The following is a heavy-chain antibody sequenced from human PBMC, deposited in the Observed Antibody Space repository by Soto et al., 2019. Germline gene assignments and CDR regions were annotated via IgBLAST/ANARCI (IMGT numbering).Heavy chain of an antibody. CDR1: GFSLSTRGVA. CDR2: IYWDQDK. CDR3: AHRPRGYAYYFDF. V-gene: IGHV2-5*02. Sequence: QITLKESGPTLVKPTQTLTLTCTFSGFSLSTRGVAVGWFRQPPGTALEWLAPIYWDQDKWYSPSLKSRLTSTDDTSKNPVVLTMPNMDPVDTATYFCAHRPRGYAYYFDFWGQGTLVTVSS. J-gene: IGHJ4*02. D-gene: IGHD5-12*01.